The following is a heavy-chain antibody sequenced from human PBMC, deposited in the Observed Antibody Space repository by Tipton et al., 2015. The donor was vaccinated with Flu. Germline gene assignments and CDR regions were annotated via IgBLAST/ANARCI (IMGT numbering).Heavy chain of an antibody. D-gene: IGHD1-14*01. CDR2: INHSGST. J-gene: IGHJ4*02. CDR1: GGSFRAYY. CDR3: ARPGVAEYYFDY. V-gene: IGHV4-34*01. Sequence: TLSLTCAVYGGSFRAYYWSWIRQPPGKGLEWIGEINHSGSTNYNPSLKSRVTISVDKSKNQFSLKLSSVTAADTAVYCCARPGVAEYYFDYWGQGTLVTVSS.